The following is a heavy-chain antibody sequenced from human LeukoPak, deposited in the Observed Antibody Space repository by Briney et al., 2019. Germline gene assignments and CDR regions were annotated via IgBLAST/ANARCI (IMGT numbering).Heavy chain of an antibody. CDR2: IYHSGST. J-gene: IGHJ6*04. Sequence: SETLSLTCTVSGYSISSGYYWGWIRQPPGKGLEWIGSIYHSGSTYYNPSLKSRVTISVDTSKNQFSLKLSSVTAADTAVYYCARDSGRPHPIMITFGGPAGGAVDVWGKGTTVTVSS. D-gene: IGHD3-16*01. CDR3: ARDSGRPHPIMITFGGPAGGAVDV. V-gene: IGHV4-38-2*02. CDR1: GYSISSGYY.